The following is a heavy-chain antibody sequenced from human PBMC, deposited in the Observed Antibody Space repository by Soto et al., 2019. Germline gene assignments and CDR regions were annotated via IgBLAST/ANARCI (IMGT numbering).Heavy chain of an antibody. J-gene: IGHJ4*02. Sequence: QVQLVESGGGVVQPGRSLRLSCAASGFTFSSCAMHWVRQAPGKGLEWVALISYDGSNKYYADSVKGRFTISRDNSKNTLYLQMNSLRAEDTAVYYCARDKRDLRFLEWSYYFDYWCQGTLVTVSS. V-gene: IGHV3-30-3*01. D-gene: IGHD3-3*01. CDR1: GFTFSSCA. CDR2: ISYDGSNK. CDR3: ARDKRDLRFLEWSYYFDY.